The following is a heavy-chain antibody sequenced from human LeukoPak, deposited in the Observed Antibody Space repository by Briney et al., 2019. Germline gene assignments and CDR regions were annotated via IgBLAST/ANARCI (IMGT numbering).Heavy chain of an antibody. CDR3: ARDSYYGSGSYYRYTFDY. V-gene: IGHV3-53*01. Sequence: GGSLRLSCAASGFTVNSNCMGWVRQAPGKGLEWVSLIYGGGGTYYANSVKGRFTISRDYSKNTLYLQMNSLRVEDTAVYYCARDSYYGSGSYYRYTFDYWGQGTLVTVSS. CDR1: GFTVNSNC. J-gene: IGHJ4*02. CDR2: IYGGGGT. D-gene: IGHD3-10*01.